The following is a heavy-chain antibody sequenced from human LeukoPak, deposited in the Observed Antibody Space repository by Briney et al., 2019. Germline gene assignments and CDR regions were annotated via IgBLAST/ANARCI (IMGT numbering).Heavy chain of an antibody. Sequence: GGSLRLSCAASGFTVSSNYMSWVRQAPGKGLEWVSVIYSGGSTYYADSVKGRFTISRDNSKNTLYLQMNSLRAEDTAVYYCAKRLISYGDPVWFDPWGQGTLVTVSS. CDR1: GFTVSSNY. D-gene: IGHD4-17*01. CDR3: AKRLISYGDPVWFDP. J-gene: IGHJ5*02. CDR2: IYSGGST. V-gene: IGHV3-66*01.